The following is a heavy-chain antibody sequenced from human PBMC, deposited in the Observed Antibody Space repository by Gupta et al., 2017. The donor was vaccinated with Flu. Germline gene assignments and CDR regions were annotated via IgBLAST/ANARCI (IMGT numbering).Heavy chain of an antibody. CDR3: VRDGPAGWHFDY. V-gene: IGHV3-7*01. J-gene: IGHJ4*02. CDR1: GFTFRNYW. D-gene: IGHD2-15*01. CDR2: IKRDGSDM. Sequence: EVHLVESGGGLVQPGGSLRLSCAASGFTFRNYWMSWVRQAPGKGLGWVANIKRDGSDMYYVDSVKGRFTISRDNAKNSLDLQMNSLTDEDTAVYYCVRDGPAGWHFDYWGQGTLVTVSS.